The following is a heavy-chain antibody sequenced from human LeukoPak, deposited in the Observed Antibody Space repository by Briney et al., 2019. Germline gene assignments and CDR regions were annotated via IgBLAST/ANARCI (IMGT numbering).Heavy chain of an antibody. CDR1: GYTFTSYD. D-gene: IGHD4-11*01. CDR2: MNPNSGNT. CDR3: ARAPITTASLDY. V-gene: IGHV1-8*01. J-gene: IGHJ4*02. Sequence: APVKVSCKASGYTFTSYDINWVRQATGQGLEWMGWMNPNSGNTSYAQKFQGRVTMTRDTSTSTVYMELSSLRSEDTAVYYCARAPITTASLDYWGQGTLVTVSS.